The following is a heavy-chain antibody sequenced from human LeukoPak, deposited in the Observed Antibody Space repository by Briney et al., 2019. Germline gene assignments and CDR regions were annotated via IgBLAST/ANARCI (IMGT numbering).Heavy chain of an antibody. CDR3: ARFLDDYGDYRGGDAFHI. CDR1: GFTFSSYE. D-gene: IGHD4-17*01. CDR2: ISSSGSTI. V-gene: IGHV3-48*03. Sequence: SGGSLRLSCAASGFTFSSYEMNWVRQAPGKGLEGVSYISSSGSTIYYADSVKGRFTISRDNAKTSLYLQMNSLRAEDTAVYYCARFLDDYGDYRGGDAFHIWPQGTMLPVSS. J-gene: IGHJ3*02.